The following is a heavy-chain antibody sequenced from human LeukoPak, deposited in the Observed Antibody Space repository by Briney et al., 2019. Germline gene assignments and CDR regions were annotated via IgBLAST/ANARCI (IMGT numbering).Heavy chain of an antibody. Sequence: SETLSLTCTVSGGSISSSSYYWGWIRQPPGKGLEWIGSIYYSGSTYYNPSLKSRVTISVDTSKNQFSLKLSPVTAADTAVYYCARQDETTLNRYYYYYMDVWGKGTTVTVSS. CDR2: IYYSGST. CDR3: ARQDETTLNRYYYYYMDV. CDR1: GGSISSSSYY. D-gene: IGHD4-11*01. V-gene: IGHV4-39*01. J-gene: IGHJ6*03.